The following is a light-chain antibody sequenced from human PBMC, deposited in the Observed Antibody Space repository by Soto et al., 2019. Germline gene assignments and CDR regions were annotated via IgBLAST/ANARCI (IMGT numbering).Light chain of an antibody. V-gene: IGKV3-20*01. CDR2: GAS. CDR1: QIVSSSY. J-gene: IGKJ1*01. Sequence: EIVLTQSPGTLSLSPWVRATLSCRASQIVSSSYLAWYQQKPGQAPRLLIYGASSRATGIPDRFSGTESGTEFTLTISGLQPDDSATYYCQQYSSDPWTFGQGTKVDI. CDR3: QQYSSDPWT.